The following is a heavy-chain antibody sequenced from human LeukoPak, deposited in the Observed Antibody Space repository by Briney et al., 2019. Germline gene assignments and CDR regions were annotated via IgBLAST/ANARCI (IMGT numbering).Heavy chain of an antibody. Sequence: PGGSLRLSCAGSGFTFRTYAMSWVRQAPGKGLEWVSTISGSGGSTYYADSVKGRFTISRDNSKNTLYLQMNSLRSEDTAVYYCARVSLTVTPLFDYWGQGTLVTVSS. D-gene: IGHD4-17*01. J-gene: IGHJ4*02. CDR2: ISGSGGST. CDR3: ARVSLTVTPLFDY. V-gene: IGHV3-23*01. CDR1: GFTFRTYA.